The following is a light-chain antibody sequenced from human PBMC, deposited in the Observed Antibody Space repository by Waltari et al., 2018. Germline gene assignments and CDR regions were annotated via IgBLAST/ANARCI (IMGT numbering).Light chain of an antibody. Sequence: DIQMTQSPSTLSASVGDRVTLACRASQNLNTWMAWYQQKPGRAPKVLIYDASSLESGVPSRFSGSGSGTEFTLTIDGLQPDDFAIYYCQQYTTYPITFGQGTRLEIK. CDR2: DAS. CDR1: QNLNTW. V-gene: IGKV1-5*01. J-gene: IGKJ5*01. CDR3: QQYTTYPIT.